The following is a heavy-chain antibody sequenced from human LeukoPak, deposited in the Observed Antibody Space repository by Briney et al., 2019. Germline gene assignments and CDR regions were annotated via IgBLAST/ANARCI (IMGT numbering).Heavy chain of an antibody. CDR1: GYTLTELS. J-gene: IGHJ4*02. Sequence: ASVKVSCKVCGYTLTELSKHWVRQAPGKGLEWMGGFDPEDGETIYAQKFQGRVTMTEDTSTDTAYMELSSLRSEDTAVYYCATTQEMATTYFDYWGQGTLVTVSS. CDR2: FDPEDGET. V-gene: IGHV1-24*01. D-gene: IGHD5-24*01. CDR3: ATTQEMATTYFDY.